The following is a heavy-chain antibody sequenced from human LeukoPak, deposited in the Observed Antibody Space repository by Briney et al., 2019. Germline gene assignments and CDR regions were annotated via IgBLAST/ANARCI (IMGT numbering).Heavy chain of an antibody. V-gene: IGHV3-30*02. CDR3: AKDRITMIVVVSDFDY. Sequence: GGSLRLSCAASGFTFSSFGMHWVRQAPGKGLEWVAVIWFDGSNEYYADSVKGRFTISRDNSKNTLYLQMNSLRAEDTAVYYCAKDRITMIVVVSDFDYWGQGTLVTVSS. CDR2: IWFDGSNE. D-gene: IGHD3-22*01. CDR1: GFTFSSFG. J-gene: IGHJ4*02.